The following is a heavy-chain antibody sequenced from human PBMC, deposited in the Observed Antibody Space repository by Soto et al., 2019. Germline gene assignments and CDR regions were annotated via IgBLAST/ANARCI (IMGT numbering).Heavy chain of an antibody. CDR2: ISGSGGST. D-gene: IGHD5-12*01. CDR1: GFTFSSYA. CDR3: AKDVRYSGHEFDY. V-gene: IGHV3-23*01. Sequence: TGGSLRLSCAASGFTFSSYAMSWVRQAPGKGLEWVSAISGSGGSTYYADSVKGRFTISRDNSKNTLYLQMNSLRAEDTAVYYCAKDVRYSGHEFDYWGQGTLVTVSS. J-gene: IGHJ4*02.